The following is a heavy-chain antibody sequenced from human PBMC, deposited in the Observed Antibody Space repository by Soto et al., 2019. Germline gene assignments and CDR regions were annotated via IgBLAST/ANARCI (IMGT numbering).Heavy chain of an antibody. V-gene: IGHV3-15*01. J-gene: IGHJ6*02. CDR3: ALGRLGEWFYYYGLDV. CDR2: IIRKADGGAS. D-gene: IGHD3-10*01. CDR1: GFNFNNAW. Sequence: VQLVESGGGLVKPGGSLRLSCAASGFNFNNAWMNWVRQAPGKGLEWVGRIIRKADGGASHYAAPVNGRFTISRDDSKNTVYLQMNSLKTEDTGIYYCALGRLGEWFYYYGLDVWGQGTTVTVSS.